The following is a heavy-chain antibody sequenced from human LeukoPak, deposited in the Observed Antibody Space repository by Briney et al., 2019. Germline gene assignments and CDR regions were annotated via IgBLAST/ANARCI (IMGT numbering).Heavy chain of an antibody. V-gene: IGHV3-23*01. CDR1: GFTFSSYA. CDR3: ARDSGTYGDYRY. J-gene: IGHJ4*02. D-gene: IGHD4-17*01. Sequence: GGSLRLSCAASGFTFSSYAMSWVRQAPGKGPEWVSAISGSGGSTYYADSVKGRFTISRDNSKNTLYLQMNSLRAEDTAVYYCARDSGTYGDYRYWGQGALVTVSS. CDR2: ISGSGGST.